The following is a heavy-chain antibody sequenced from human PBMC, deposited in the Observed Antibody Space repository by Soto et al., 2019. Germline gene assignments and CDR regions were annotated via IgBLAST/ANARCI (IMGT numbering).Heavy chain of an antibody. V-gene: IGHV3-30*18. CDR1: GFSFTTYV. Sequence: GGSLRLSCAASGFSFTTYVMHWVRQAPGKGLEWVAVISHDGSYKYYGDAVEGRFTISRDTSKNAVYLEMSSLRPEDTAVYYCAKGLLAIVGTTLPRDAFNIWGQGTMVTVSS. CDR2: ISHDGSYK. CDR3: AKGLLAIVGTTLPRDAFNI. J-gene: IGHJ3*02. D-gene: IGHD1-26*01.